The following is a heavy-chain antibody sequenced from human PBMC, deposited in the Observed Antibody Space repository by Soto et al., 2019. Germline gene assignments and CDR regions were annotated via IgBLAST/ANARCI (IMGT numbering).Heavy chain of an antibody. CDR2: IYYSGST. J-gene: IGHJ6*03. V-gene: IGHV4-39*07. CDR3: ARRAPGYYYYYMDV. Sequence: SETLSLTCTASGGSVSSSSYYWGWIRQPPGKGLEWIGNIYYSGSTYYNPSLKSRVTISVDTSKNQFSLKLSSVTAADTAVYYCARRAPGYYYYYMDVWGKGTTVTVSS. CDR1: GGSVSSSSYY.